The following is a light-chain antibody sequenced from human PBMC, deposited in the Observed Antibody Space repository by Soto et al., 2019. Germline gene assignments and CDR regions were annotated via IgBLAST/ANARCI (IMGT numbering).Light chain of an antibody. J-gene: IGLJ2*01. Sequence: QSVLTQPPSASGTPGQRVTISCSGSSSNIGSNTVNWYQQLPGTAPKLLFCSNNQRPSGVPDRSCGNKSATSAPLATSGLPADDEDDYYCAECDGSLNGVVFGGGTKLTVL. V-gene: IGLV1-44*01. CDR2: SNN. CDR1: SSNIGSNT. CDR3: AECDGSLNGVV.